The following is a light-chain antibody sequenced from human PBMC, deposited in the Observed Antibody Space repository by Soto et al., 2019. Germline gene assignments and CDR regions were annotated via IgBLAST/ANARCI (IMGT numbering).Light chain of an antibody. V-gene: IGKV3-15*01. CDR2: GAS. CDR3: QQYYNTPPS. J-gene: IGKJ4*01. CDR1: QSVSSS. Sequence: EIVMTRSPATLSVSPGERATLSCRASQSVSSSLAWYQQKPGQAPRLLIYGASTRATGIPARFSGSGSGTEFTLTISSLQAEDVAVYYCQQYYNTPPSFGGGTKVDIK.